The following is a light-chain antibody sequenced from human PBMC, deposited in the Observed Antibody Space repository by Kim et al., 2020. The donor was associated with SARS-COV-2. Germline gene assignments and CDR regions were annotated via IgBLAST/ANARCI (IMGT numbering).Light chain of an antibody. V-gene: IGLV3-19*01. Sequence: SSELTQDPAESVALGQTVRITCQGDSLRSYYATWYQQKPGQAPILVIYGKNNRPSGIPDRFSGSSSGNTASLTITGTQAGDEADYYCNSRDSNNNVLFGGGTQLTVL. CDR2: GKN. J-gene: IGLJ2*01. CDR1: SLRSYY. CDR3: NSRDSNNNVL.